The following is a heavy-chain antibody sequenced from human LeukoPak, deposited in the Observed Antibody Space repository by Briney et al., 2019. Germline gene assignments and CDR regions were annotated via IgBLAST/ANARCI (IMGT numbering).Heavy chain of an antibody. CDR1: GYSISSGYY. CDR2: IYHSGST. Sequence: PSETLSLTCTVSGYSISSGYYRGWIRQPPGKGLEWIGSIYHSGSTYYNPSLKSRVTIPVDTSKNQFSLKLSSVTAADTAVYYCARDPDYYDSSGYDSDYWGQGTLVTVSS. D-gene: IGHD3-22*01. J-gene: IGHJ4*02. CDR3: ARDPDYYDSSGYDSDY. V-gene: IGHV4-38-2*02.